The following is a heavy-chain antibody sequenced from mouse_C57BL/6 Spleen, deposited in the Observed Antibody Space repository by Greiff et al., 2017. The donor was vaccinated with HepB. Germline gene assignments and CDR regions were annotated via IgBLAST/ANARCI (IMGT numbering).Heavy chain of an antibody. CDR2: IYPGDGDT. J-gene: IGHJ4*01. Sequence: VQLQQSGPELVKPGASVKISCKASGYAFSSSWMNWVKQRPGKGLEWIGRIYPGDGDTNYNGKFKGKATLTADKSSSTAYMQLSSRTSEDSAVYFCASSGVYYYGSAYAMDYWGQGTSVTVSS. D-gene: IGHD1-1*01. CDR1: GYAFSSSW. CDR3: ASSGVYYYGSAYAMDY. V-gene: IGHV1-82*01.